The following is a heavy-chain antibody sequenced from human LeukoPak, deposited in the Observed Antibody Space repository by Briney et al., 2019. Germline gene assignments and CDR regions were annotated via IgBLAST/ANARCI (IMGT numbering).Heavy chain of an antibody. CDR1: GYTFTSYY. Sequence: GASVKVSCKASGYTFTSYYMHWVRQAPGQGLEWMGWINPNSGGTNYAQKFQGRVTMTRDTSISTAYMELSSLRSEDTAVYYCAREAKRSYCSGGSCFLDYWGQGTLVTVSS. CDR2: INPNSGGT. D-gene: IGHD2-15*01. V-gene: IGHV1-2*02. CDR3: AREAKRSYCSGGSCFLDY. J-gene: IGHJ4*02.